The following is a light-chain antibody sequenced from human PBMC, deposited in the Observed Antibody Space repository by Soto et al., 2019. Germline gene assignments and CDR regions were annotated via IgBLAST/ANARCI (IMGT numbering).Light chain of an antibody. Sequence: IQLTQSPSSLSASVGDRVTITCWASQGISSYLAWYQQKPGKAPKLLIYAASTLQGGVPSRFSGSGSGTDFTLTISSLQPEDFATYYCQQLNSYPLTFGPGTKVDIK. J-gene: IGKJ3*01. V-gene: IGKV1-9*01. CDR1: QGISSY. CDR3: QQLNSYPLT. CDR2: AAS.